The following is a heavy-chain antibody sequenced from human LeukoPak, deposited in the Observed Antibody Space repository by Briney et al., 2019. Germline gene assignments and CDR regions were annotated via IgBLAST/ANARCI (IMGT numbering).Heavy chain of an antibody. CDR3: ARTYARGAPNAFDI. CDR2: INPNSGGT. V-gene: IGHV1-2*02. J-gene: IGHJ3*02. D-gene: IGHD1-26*01. CDR1: GYTFTGYY. Sequence: ASVKVSCKASGYTFTGYYMHWVRQAPGQGLERMGWINPNSGGTNYAQKFQGRVTMTRDTSISTAYMELSRLRSDDTAVYCCARTYARGAPNAFDIWGQGTMVTVSS.